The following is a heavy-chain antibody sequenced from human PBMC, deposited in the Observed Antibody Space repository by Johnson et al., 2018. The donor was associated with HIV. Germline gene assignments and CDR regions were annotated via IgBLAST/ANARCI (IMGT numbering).Heavy chain of an antibody. V-gene: IGHV3-33*08. Sequence: QVQLVESGGGVVRPGRSLRLSCAACEFTFSNYGMHWVRQAPGKGLEWVAVIWYDGSNTYYADSVKGRFTISRDNAENSLYLQMTSLRGEDTAVYYCARERSRGGYSGYDYGAFDIWGQGTMVTVSS. D-gene: IGHD5-12*01. J-gene: IGHJ3*02. CDR2: IWYDGSNT. CDR3: ARERSRGGYSGYDYGAFDI. CDR1: EFTFSNYG.